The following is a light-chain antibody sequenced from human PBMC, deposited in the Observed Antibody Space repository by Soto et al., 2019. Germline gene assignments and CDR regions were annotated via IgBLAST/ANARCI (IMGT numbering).Light chain of an antibody. Sequence: QSALTQPASVSGSPGQSITISCTGTSSDVGGYSYVSWYQQHPGKAPKLMIYDVSNRPSGVSNRFSGSKSGNTASLTISGLQAEDEADYYCSSYTSSSTLYVFGTGTKVNVL. CDR3: SSYTSSSTLYV. CDR2: DVS. CDR1: SSDVGGYSY. J-gene: IGLJ1*01. V-gene: IGLV2-14*01.